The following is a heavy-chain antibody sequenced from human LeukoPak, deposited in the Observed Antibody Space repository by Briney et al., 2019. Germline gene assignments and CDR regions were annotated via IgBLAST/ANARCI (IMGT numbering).Heavy chain of an antibody. CDR3: ARRFGYCSSTSYSRRYFDL. J-gene: IGHJ2*01. V-gene: IGHV4-34*01. D-gene: IGHD2-2*03. Sequence: SETLSLTCAVYGGSFSGYYWSWIRQPPGKGQEWIGEINHIGSTNYNPYLKSRVTISVDTSKNQFSLKLSSVTAADTAVYYCARRFGYCSSTSYSRRYFDLWGRGTLVTVSS. CDR2: INHIGST. CDR1: GGSFSGYY.